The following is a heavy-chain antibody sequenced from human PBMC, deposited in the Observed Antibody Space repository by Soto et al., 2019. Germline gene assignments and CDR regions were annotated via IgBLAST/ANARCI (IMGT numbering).Heavy chain of an antibody. Sequence: GGSLRLSCVGSGITLSSYGMHWVRQAPGKGLEWVALISHDGSKKYHADSVTGRFTISRDNSRNTLYLQMNSLRAEDTALYYCARDPFPKSRSYPGYWGQGTLVTVSS. V-gene: IGHV3-30*03. J-gene: IGHJ4*02. CDR2: ISHDGSKK. CDR1: GITLSSYG. D-gene: IGHD2-2*03. CDR3: ARDPFPKSRSYPGY.